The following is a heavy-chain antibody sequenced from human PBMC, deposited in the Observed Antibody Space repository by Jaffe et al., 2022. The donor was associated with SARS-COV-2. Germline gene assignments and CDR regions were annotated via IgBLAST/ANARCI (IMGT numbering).Heavy chain of an antibody. V-gene: IGHV3-30-3*01. J-gene: IGHJ2*01. CDR2: ISYDGSNK. CDR3: ARSDLEEGPSGSYYNLRGYFDL. Sequence: QVQLVESGGGVVQPGRSLRLSCAASGFTFSSYAMHWVRQAPGKGLEWVAVISYDGSNKYYADSVKGRFTISRDNSKNTLYLQMNSLRAEDTAVYYCARSDLEEGPSGSYYNLRGYFDLWGRGTLVTVSS. D-gene: IGHD1-26*01. CDR1: GFTFSSYA.